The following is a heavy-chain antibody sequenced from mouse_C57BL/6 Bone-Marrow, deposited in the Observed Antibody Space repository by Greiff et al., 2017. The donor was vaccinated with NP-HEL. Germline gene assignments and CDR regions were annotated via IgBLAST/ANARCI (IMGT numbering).Heavy chain of an antibody. D-gene: IGHD1-1*01. CDR3: EFITTVVDYFDY. CDR2: INPSSGYT. Sequence: VQLQQSGAELARPGASVKMSCKASGYTFTSYTMHWVKQRPGQGLEWIGYINPSSGYTKYNQKFKDKATLTADKSSSTAYMQLSSLTSEDSAVYYCEFITTVVDYFDYWGQGTTLTVSS. J-gene: IGHJ2*01. V-gene: IGHV1-4*01. CDR1: GYTFTSYT.